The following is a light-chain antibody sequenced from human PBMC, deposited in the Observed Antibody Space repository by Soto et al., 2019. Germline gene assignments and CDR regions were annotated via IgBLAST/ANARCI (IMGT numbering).Light chain of an antibody. CDR3: LQDYNYPRT. V-gene: IGKV1-6*02. J-gene: IGKJ1*01. CDR2: SAS. Sequence: AIQMTQSPSSLSASVGDRVTITYRASQGIRNDLAWYQHKPGKAPKLLIYSASNLQSGVPSRFSGSGSGKDFTLTISSLQPEDFATYYCLQDYNYPRTFGHGTKVEIK. CDR1: QGIRND.